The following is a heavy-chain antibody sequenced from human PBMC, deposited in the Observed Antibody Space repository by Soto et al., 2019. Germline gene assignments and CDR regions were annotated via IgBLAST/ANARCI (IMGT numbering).Heavy chain of an antibody. V-gene: IGHV1-18*04. D-gene: IGHD3-9*01. CDR2: ISAYNGNT. CDR1: GYTFTSYG. J-gene: IGHJ4*02. Sequence: QVQLVQSGAEVKKPGASVKVSCKASGYTFTSYGISWVRQAPGQGLEWMGWISAYNGNTNYAQKLEGRVTMTTHTSTSTAYMELRSLRSDGTAVYYCAREALRYFDWLHSFDCWGQGTLVTVSS. CDR3: AREALRYFDWLHSFDC.